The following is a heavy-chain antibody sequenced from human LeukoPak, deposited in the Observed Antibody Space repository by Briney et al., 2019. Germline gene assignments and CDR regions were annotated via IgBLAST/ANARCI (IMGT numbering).Heavy chain of an antibody. V-gene: IGHV1-2*02. CDR1: GYTFTGYY. D-gene: IGHD5-24*01. Sequence: ASVKVSCKASGYTFTGYYMYWVRQAPGQGLEWMGWINPNNGATNYAQKFQGRVTMTRDTSISTAYMELSRLTSGDTAVYYCARRPRDGYNRPYYFDYWGQGTLVTVSS. J-gene: IGHJ4*02. CDR3: ARRPRDGYNRPYYFDY. CDR2: INPNNGAT.